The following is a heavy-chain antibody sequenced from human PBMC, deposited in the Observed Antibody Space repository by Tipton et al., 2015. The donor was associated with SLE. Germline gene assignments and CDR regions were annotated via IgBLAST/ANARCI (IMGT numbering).Heavy chain of an antibody. CDR2: IYYSGST. V-gene: IGHV4-39*01. J-gene: IGHJ3*02. CDR3: ARLHRAFDI. Sequence: TLSLTCTVSGVSISSSSYYWGWIRQPPGKGLEWIGSIYYSGSTYYNPSLKSRVTISVDTSKNQFYLKLSSVTAADTAVYYYARLHRAFDIWGQGTMVTVSS. CDR1: GVSISSSSYY.